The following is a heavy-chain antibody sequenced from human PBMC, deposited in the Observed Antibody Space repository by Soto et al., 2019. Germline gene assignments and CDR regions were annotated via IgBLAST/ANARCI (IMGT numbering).Heavy chain of an antibody. D-gene: IGHD5-18*01. CDR3: AKGTARIPSNYYYYMDV. CDR2: IWNDGNGY. V-gene: IGHV3-33*06. Sequence: PGGSLRLSCAASGFTFNNYGMHWVRQAPGKGLEWVAVIWNDGNGYYYANSVKGRFTISRDNSKNTLYLQMNSLRAEDTAVYYCAKGTARIPSNYYYYMDVWGKGTTVTVSS. J-gene: IGHJ6*03. CDR1: GFTFNNYG.